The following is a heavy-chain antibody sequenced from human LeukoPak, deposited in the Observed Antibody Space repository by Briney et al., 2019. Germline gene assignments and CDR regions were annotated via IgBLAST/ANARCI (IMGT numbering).Heavy chain of an antibody. V-gene: IGHV4-61*02. D-gene: IGHD3-3*01. CDR2: IYTSGST. CDR1: GGSISSGSYY. CDR3: ARELGTNYDSTGRPFDY. Sequence: PSETLSLTCTVSGGSISSGSYYWSWIRQPAGKGLEWIGRIYTSGSTNYNPSLKSRVTMSVDTSKNQFSLKLSSVTAADTAVYYCARELGTNYDSTGRPFDYWGQGTLVTVSS. J-gene: IGHJ4*02.